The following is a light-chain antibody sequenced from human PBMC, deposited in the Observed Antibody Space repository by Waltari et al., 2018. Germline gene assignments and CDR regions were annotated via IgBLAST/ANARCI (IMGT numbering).Light chain of an antibody. J-gene: IGLJ1*01. Sequence: QSALTQPASVSGSPGQSIAISCTGSISDIGRYNFVSWYQHHPGTAPKLIIYEVSKRPSGVSLRFSGSKSGSTASLTISGLPAEDETTYYCCSYTSTSTYVFGNGTKVAVL. CDR2: EVS. V-gene: IGLV2-14*01. CDR1: ISDIGRYNF. CDR3: CSYTSTSTYV.